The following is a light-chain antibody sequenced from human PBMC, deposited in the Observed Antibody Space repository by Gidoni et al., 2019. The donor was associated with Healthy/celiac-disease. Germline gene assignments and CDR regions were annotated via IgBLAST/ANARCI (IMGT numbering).Light chain of an antibody. Sequence: DIQTTPPPSSLSASVGDRVTITCRASQGISSYLNWYQQKPGKATKLLIYAASSLQSGVPSRFSGSGSGTDFTLTISSLQPEDFATYYCQQLYSTFCTFGQGTKLEIK. CDR3: QQLYSTFCT. J-gene: IGKJ2*02. CDR1: QGISSY. CDR2: AAS. V-gene: IGKV1-39*01.